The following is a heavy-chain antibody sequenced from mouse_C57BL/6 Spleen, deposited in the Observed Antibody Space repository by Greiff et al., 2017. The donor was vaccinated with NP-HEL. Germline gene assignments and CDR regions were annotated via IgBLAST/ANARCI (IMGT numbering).Heavy chain of an antibody. J-gene: IGHJ2*01. CDR3: ARGYEWDY. CDR2: ISSGSSTI. V-gene: IGHV5-17*01. D-gene: IGHD2-10*02. CDR1: GFTFSDYG. Sequence: EVKLVESGGGLVKPGGSLKLSCAASGFTFSDYGMHWVRQAPETGLEWVAYISSGSSTIYYADTVKGRFTISRDNAKNTLFLQMTSLRSEDTAMYYCARGYEWDYWGQGTTLTVSS.